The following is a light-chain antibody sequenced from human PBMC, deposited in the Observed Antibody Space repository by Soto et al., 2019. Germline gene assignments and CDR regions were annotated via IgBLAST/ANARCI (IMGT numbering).Light chain of an antibody. J-gene: IGLJ3*02. CDR1: RSNIGSNY. CDR2: RNN. CDR3: AAWDDSLSGWV. V-gene: IGLV1-47*01. Sequence: QSVLTQPPSASGTPGQRVTISCSGSRSNIGSNYVYWYQQLPGTAPKLLIYRNNQRPSGVPDRFSGSKSGTSASLAISGLRSEDEAEYYCAAWDDSLSGWVFGGGTKLTVL.